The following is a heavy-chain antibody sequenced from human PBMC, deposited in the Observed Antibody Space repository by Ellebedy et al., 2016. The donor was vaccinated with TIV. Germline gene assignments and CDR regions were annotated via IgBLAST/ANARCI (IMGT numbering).Heavy chain of an antibody. V-gene: IGHV5-51*01. Sequence: GESLKISCEGSGYTFSNYWIAWVRQMPGKGLEWMGMVYAGDSDTRYSQSFQGQVTISADKSVSTAYLHWNSLRPADSAMYYCARGRASSTPDHWGQGTLVFVSS. CDR2: VYAGDSDT. D-gene: IGHD6-6*01. CDR3: ARGRASSTPDH. CDR1: GYTFSNYW. J-gene: IGHJ4*02.